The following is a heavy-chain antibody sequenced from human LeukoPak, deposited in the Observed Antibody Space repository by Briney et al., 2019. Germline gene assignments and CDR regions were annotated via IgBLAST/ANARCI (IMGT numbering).Heavy chain of an antibody. V-gene: IGHV3-11*04. Sequence: PGGSLRLSCVGAGFPFSVFHMSWIRQAPGKGVEWVSYITSGGGFKYYADSVKGRFSLSRDDSKNSVFLQMNSLRVEDTAVYYCARVRPGSSGSYYRTSWGQGTLVTVSS. D-gene: IGHD3-22*01. CDR2: ITSGGGFK. CDR1: GFPFSVFH. J-gene: IGHJ4*02. CDR3: ARVRPGSSGSYYRTS.